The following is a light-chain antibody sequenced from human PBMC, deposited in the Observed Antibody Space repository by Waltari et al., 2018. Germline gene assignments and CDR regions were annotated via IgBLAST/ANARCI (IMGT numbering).Light chain of an antibody. CDR2: KDS. CDR1: ALPKQY. Sequence: SYELTQPPSVSVSPGQTARITCSGDALPKQYACRYQPKPGQAPVLVIGKDSERPSGIPGRFSGSSSGTTGTLTISGVQAEDEADYYCQSADSSGTYVFGTGTKVTVL. J-gene: IGLJ1*01. V-gene: IGLV3-25*03. CDR3: QSADSSGTYV.